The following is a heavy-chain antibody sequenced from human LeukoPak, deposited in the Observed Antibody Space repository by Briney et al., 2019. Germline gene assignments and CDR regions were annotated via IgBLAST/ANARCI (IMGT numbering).Heavy chain of an antibody. Sequence: PGGSLRLSCAASGFTFSSYAMSWVRQAPGKGLEWVSAISGSGGSTHYADSVKGRFTISRDNSKNTLYLQMNSLRAEDTAVYYCAKGGVLRYFDWLFKNFDYWGQGTLVTVSS. J-gene: IGHJ4*02. CDR1: GFTFSSYA. CDR3: AKGGVLRYFDWLFKNFDY. V-gene: IGHV3-23*01. CDR2: ISGSGGST. D-gene: IGHD3-9*01.